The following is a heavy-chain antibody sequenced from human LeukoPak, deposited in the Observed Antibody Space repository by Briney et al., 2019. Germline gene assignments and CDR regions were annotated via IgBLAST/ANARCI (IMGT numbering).Heavy chain of an antibody. CDR2: ISGDGGST. CDR3: IKDKRATNEIGAFYH. J-gene: IGHJ4*02. V-gene: IGHV3-43*02. D-gene: IGHD5-24*01. CDR1: GFTFRHYG. Sequence: PGGSLRLSCTASGFTFRHYGMYWVRQAPGKGLEWVSLISGDGGSTNYADSVKGRFTISRDNSKNSLYLQMHSLRSEDSAFYYCIKDKRATNEIGAFYHWGLGTLVTVSS.